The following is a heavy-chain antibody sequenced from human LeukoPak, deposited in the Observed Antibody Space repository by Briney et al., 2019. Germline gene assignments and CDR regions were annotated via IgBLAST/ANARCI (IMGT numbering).Heavy chain of an antibody. CDR2: IYYSGST. D-gene: IGHD1-1*01. Sequence: SETLSLTCTVSGGSISSSSYYWGWIRQPPGKGLEWIGSIYYSGSTYYNPSLKSRVTISVDTSKNQFSLKLSSVTAADTAVYYCARWYNWNDVPRNYYGMDVWGKGTTATVSS. V-gene: IGHV4-39*01. CDR1: GGSISSSSYY. CDR3: ARWYNWNDVPRNYYGMDV. J-gene: IGHJ6*04.